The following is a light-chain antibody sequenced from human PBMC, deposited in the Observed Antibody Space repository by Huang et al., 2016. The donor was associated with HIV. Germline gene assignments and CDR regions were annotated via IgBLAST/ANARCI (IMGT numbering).Light chain of an antibody. CDR2: GAS. Sequence: IVMTQTPATLSVSPGERVTLSCRASQIININLAWYQQKPGQPPRLLIYGASTRATGVPGRFKGGGSGTEFTLAISSLQSEDFAVYYCQQYDNWPLTFGGGTKVEVK. V-gene: IGKV3-15*01. CDR1: QIININ. J-gene: IGKJ4*01. CDR3: QQYDNWPLT.